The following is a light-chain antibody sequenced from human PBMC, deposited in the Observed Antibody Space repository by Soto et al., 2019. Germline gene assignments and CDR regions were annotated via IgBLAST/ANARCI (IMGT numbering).Light chain of an antibody. CDR1: NIWSKS. CDR2: DDS. J-gene: IGLJ1*01. CDR3: QVWDSSSDHYV. Sequence: SYELAQPPSVSVAPGQTARITCGGNNIWSKSVHWYQQKPGQAPVLVVYDDSDRQSGIPERFSGSNSGNTATLIMSRVEAGDEADYYGQVWDSSSDHYVFGTGTKVAVL. V-gene: IGLV3-21*02.